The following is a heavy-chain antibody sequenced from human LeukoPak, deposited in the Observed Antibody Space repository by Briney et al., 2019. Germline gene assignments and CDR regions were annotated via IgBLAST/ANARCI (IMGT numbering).Heavy chain of an antibody. J-gene: IGHJ4*02. CDR2: ISNSGGRT. CDR3: ARTWVDATGTVVRVFDY. V-gene: IGHV3-23*01. CDR1: GFTFDDYA. Sequence: GGSLRLSCAASGFTFDDYAMHWVRQAPGKGLEWVSTISNSGGRTDYADSVKGRFTISRDNSKNTLYMEMSSLRAEDTAVYYCARTWVDATGTVVRVFDYWGQGTLVTVSS. D-gene: IGHD2-15*01.